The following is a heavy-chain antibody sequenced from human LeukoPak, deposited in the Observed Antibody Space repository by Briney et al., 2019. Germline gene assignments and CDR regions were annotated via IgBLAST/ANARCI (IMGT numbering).Heavy chain of an antibody. CDR3: ATETWELSIDY. J-gene: IGHJ4*02. CDR1: GFTFSSYG. CDR2: ISYDGSNK. Sequence: GRSLRLSCAASGFTFSSYGMHWVRQAPGKGLEWVAVISYDGSNKYYADSVKGRFTISRDNSKNTLYLQMNSLRAEDTAVYYCATETWELSIDYWGQGTLVTVSS. D-gene: IGHD1-26*01. V-gene: IGHV3-33*01.